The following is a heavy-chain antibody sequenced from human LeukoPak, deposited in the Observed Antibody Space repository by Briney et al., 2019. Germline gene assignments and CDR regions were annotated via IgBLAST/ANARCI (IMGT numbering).Heavy chain of an antibody. V-gene: IGHV3-9*01. CDR1: GFTFDDYA. CDR2: ISWNSGSI. J-gene: IGHJ4*02. CDR3: AKDIRRYGSGMGY. Sequence: GGSLRLSCAASGFTFDDYAMHWVRQAPGKGLEWVSGISWNSGSIGYADSVKGRFTISRDNAKNSLYLQMNSLRAEDTALYYCAKDIRRYGSGMGYWGQGTLVTVSS. D-gene: IGHD3-10*01.